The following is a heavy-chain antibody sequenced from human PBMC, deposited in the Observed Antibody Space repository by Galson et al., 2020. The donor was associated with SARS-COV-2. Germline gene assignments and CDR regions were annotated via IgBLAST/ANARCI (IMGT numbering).Heavy chain of an antibody. CDR1: GFTFSSYS. D-gene: IGHD3-10*01. CDR3: ASQSEVLLWFGELLHAFDI. Sequence: GGSLSLSCAASGFTFSSYSMNWVRQAPGKGLEWVSYISSSSSTIYYADSVKGRFTISRDNAKNSLYLQMNSLRAEDTAVYYCASQSEVLLWFGELLHAFDIWGQGTMVTVSS. V-gene: IGHV3-48*01. J-gene: IGHJ3*02. CDR2: ISSSSSTI.